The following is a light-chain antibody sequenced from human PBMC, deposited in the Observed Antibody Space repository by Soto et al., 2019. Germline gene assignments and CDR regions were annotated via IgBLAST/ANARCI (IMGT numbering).Light chain of an antibody. J-gene: IGLJ1*01. CDR1: SSDVGGYNY. CDR3: SSYTSSSTRG. V-gene: IGLV2-14*01. CDR2: DVS. Sequence: QSALTQPASVSGSPGQSITISCTGTSSDVGGYNYVSWYQQHPGKAPKLMIYDVSNRPSGVSNRFSGSKSGNTASLSISGLQAEDEADYYCSSYTSSSTRGFGTGTKVTVL.